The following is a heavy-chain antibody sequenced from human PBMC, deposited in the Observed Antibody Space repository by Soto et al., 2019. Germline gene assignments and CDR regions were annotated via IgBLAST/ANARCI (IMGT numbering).Heavy chain of an antibody. J-gene: IGHJ6*02. V-gene: IGHV3-23*01. CDR2: ISGSGGST. D-gene: IGHD1-26*01. Sequence: EVQLLESGGGLVQPGGSLRLSCAASGFTFSSYAMSWVRQAPGKGLEWVSAISGSGGSTYYADSVKGRFTISRDNSKTALYLQMNSLRAEDTAVYYCAKDQAGWGWELLRIHYYYGMDVWGQGTTVTVSS. CDR1: GFTFSSYA. CDR3: AKDQAGWGWELLRIHYYYGMDV.